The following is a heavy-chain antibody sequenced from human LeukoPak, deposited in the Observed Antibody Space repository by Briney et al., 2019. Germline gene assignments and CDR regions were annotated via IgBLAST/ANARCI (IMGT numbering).Heavy chain of an antibody. D-gene: IGHD2-2*02. CDR2: MNPNSGNT. Sequence: ASVKVSCKASGYTFTSYDINWVRQAPGQGLEWMGWMNPNSGNTGYAQKFQGRVTMTRNTSISTAYMELSSLRSEDTAVYYCARDRAATAIPEYYFDYWGQGTLVTVSS. CDR1: GYTFTSYD. V-gene: IGHV1-8*01. J-gene: IGHJ4*02. CDR3: ARDRAATAIPEYYFDY.